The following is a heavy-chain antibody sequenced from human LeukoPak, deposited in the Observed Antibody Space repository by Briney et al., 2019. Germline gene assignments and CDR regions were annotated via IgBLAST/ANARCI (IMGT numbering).Heavy chain of an antibody. Sequence: PGGSLRLSCAASGFTFSNHVMHWVRQSPGKGLEWVAVISSDGSMKYYADSIKGRFTISRDNSQNTLYLQMNSLRSEDTAIYYCAKSKNWGYGHGTFDIWGLGTLVTVSS. J-gene: IGHJ3*02. V-gene: IGHV3-30*04. CDR2: ISSDGSMK. CDR3: AKSKNWGYGHGTFDI. D-gene: IGHD2-15*01. CDR1: GFTFSNHV.